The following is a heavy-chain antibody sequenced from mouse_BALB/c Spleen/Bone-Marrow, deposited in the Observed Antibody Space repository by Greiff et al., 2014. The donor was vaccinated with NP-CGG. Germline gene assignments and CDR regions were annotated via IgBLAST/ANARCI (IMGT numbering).Heavy chain of an antibody. V-gene: IGHV5-9-2*01. J-gene: IGHJ3*01. CDR3: ARHAYYDQTEVSFVY. CDR1: GFSFNGYG. CDR2: ISGGGSYT. D-gene: IGHD2-4*01. Sequence: DVKLQESGGGLVKSGGSLKLSCAASGFSFNGYGMSWVRQTPEKRLEWVATISGGGSYTFYPDSVKGRFTISRDNAKNNLYLQLSRLRSEDTALYYCARHAYYDQTEVSFVYWGQGTLVTVSA.